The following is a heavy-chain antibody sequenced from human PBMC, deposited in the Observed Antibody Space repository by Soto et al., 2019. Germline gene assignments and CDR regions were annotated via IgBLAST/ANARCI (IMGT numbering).Heavy chain of an antibody. CDR2: IYYSGST. D-gene: IGHD3-22*01. J-gene: IGHJ4*02. CDR1: VGSISSGGYY. Sequence: SETLSLTCTVSVGSISSGGYYWSWIRQHPGKGLEWIGYIYYSGSTYYNPSLKSRVTISVDTSKNQFSLKLSSVTAADTAVYYCARASDYYDSSGLDYWGQGTLVTVSS. V-gene: IGHV4-31*03. CDR3: ARASDYYDSSGLDY.